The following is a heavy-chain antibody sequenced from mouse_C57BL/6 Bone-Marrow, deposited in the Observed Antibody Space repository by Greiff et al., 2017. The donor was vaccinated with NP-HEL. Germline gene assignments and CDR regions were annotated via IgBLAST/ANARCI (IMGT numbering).Heavy chain of an antibody. V-gene: IGHV1-82*01. CDR3: AREGIYGKGWYFDY. CDR1: GYAFTSSW. D-gene: IGHD2-1*01. J-gene: IGHJ2*01. CDR2: IYPGDGDT. Sequence: VQLQQSGPELVKPGASVKISCKASGYAFTSSWMNWVKQRPGKGLEWIGRIYPGDGDTNYNGKFKGKATLTADKSSSTAYMQLSSLTSEDSAVYFCAREGIYGKGWYFDYWGQGTTLTVSS.